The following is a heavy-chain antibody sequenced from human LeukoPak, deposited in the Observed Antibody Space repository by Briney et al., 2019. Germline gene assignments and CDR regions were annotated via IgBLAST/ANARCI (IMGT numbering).Heavy chain of an antibody. Sequence: GGSLRLSCAASGFTFSNAWMSWVRQAPGKGLEWVGRIKSKTDGGTTDYAAPVKGRFTISRDDSKNTLYLQMNSLKTEDTAVYYCAREGHDFWSGYPGYWGQGTLVTVSS. J-gene: IGHJ4*02. CDR2: IKSKTDGGTT. CDR3: AREGHDFWSGYPGY. V-gene: IGHV3-15*01. CDR1: GFTFSNAW. D-gene: IGHD3-3*01.